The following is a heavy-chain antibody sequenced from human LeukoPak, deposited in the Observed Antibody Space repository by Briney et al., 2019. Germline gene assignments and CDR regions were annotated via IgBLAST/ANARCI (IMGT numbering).Heavy chain of an antibody. D-gene: IGHD3-22*01. V-gene: IGHV3-23*01. CDR2: ISGSGGST. CDR3: AKVLGYDSSGYYYPAFDI. CDR1: GFTFSSYA. J-gene: IGHJ3*02. Sequence: GGSLRLSCAASGFTFSSYAMSWVCQAPGKGLEWVSAISGSGGSTYYADSVKGRFTIPRDNSKNTLYLQMNSLRAEDTAVYYCAKVLGYDSSGYYYPAFDIWGQGTMVTVSS.